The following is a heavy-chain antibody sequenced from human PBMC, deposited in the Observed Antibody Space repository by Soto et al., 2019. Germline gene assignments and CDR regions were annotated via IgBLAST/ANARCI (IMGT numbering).Heavy chain of an antibody. CDR1: GGTFSSYA. Sequence: QVQLVQSGAEVKKPGSSVKVSCKASGGTFSSYAISWVRQAPGQGLEWMGGIIPIFGTANYAQKFQGRVTIXXDESTSTAYREPSSLRSEDTAVYYCASSPNSYDSSGYNFQHWGQGTLVTVSS. D-gene: IGHD3-22*01. V-gene: IGHV1-69*05. J-gene: IGHJ1*01. CDR2: IIPIFGTA. CDR3: ASSPNSYDSSGYNFQH.